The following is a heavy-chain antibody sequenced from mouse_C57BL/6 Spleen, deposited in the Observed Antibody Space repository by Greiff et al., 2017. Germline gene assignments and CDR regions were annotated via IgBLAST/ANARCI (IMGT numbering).Heavy chain of an antibody. V-gene: IGHV1-52*01. CDR2: IDPSDSET. Sequence: VQLQQSGAELVRPGSSVKLSCKASGYTFTSYWMHWVKQRPIQGLEWIGNIDPSDSETHYNQKFKDKATLTVDKSSSTAYMQLSSLTSEDSAVYYCARWITTVVAPGDFDVWGTGTTVTVSS. CDR3: ARWITTVVAPGDFDV. CDR1: GYTFTSYW. D-gene: IGHD1-1*01. J-gene: IGHJ1*03.